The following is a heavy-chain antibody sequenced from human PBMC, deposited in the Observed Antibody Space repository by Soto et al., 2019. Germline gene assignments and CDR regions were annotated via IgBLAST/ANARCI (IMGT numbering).Heavy chain of an antibody. Sequence: QVPLVQSGAEVKKPGSSVKVSCKTSGGTFSSFAISWVRQAPGQGLEWMGGIFPMFGTSNYAQKFQGRLTITADESTTTAYMELSSLRSDDTAVYYCATNPYCGGDCYHFDYWGQGTQVTVSS. CDR2: IFPMFGTS. CDR3: ATNPYCGGDCYHFDY. J-gene: IGHJ4*02. CDR1: GGTFSSFA. V-gene: IGHV1-69*01. D-gene: IGHD2-21*02.